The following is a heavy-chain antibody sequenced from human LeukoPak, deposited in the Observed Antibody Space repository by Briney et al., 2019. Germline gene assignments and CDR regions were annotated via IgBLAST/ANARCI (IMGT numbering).Heavy chain of an antibody. J-gene: IGHJ6*03. Sequence: SVKVSCKASGGTFSSYAISWVRQAPGQGLEWMGGIIPIFGTANYAQKFQGRVTITTDESTSTAYMELSSLRSGDTAVYYCAREGSDGDYVSYYMDVWGKGTTVTVSS. V-gene: IGHV1-69*05. D-gene: IGHD4-17*01. CDR2: IIPIFGTA. CDR1: GGTFSSYA. CDR3: AREGSDGDYVSYYMDV.